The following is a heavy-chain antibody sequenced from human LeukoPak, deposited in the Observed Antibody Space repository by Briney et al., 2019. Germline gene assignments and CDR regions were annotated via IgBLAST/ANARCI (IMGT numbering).Heavy chain of an antibody. J-gene: IGHJ5*02. CDR1: GFTFSDYY. V-gene: IGHV3-11*01. CDR2: ISSSGSTI. CDR3: ARARTVYDIFTPNWFDP. D-gene: IGHD3-9*01. Sequence: PGGSLRLSCAASGFTFSDYYMSWIRQAPGKGLEWVSYISSSGSTIYYADSVKGRFTISRDNAKNSLYLQMNSLRAEDTAVYYCARARTVYDIFTPNWFDPWGQGTLVTVSS.